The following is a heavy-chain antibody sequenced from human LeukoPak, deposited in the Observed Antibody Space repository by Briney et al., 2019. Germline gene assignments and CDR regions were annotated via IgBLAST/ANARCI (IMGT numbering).Heavy chain of an antibody. V-gene: IGHV3-23*01. CDR1: GFTFSSYA. CDR2: ISGSGGST. Sequence: GGSLRLSCAASGFTFSSYAMSWVRQAPGKRLEWVSAISGSGGSTYYADSVKGRFTISRDNSKNTLYLQMNSLRAEDTAVYYCAKDPNLYSSGWYPYWGQGTLVTVSS. D-gene: IGHD6-19*01. CDR3: AKDPNLYSSGWYPY. J-gene: IGHJ4*02.